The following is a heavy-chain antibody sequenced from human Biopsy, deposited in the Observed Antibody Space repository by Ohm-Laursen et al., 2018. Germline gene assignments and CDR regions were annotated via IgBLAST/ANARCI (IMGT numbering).Heavy chain of an antibody. CDR3: ATKLTGYFHH. CDR2: NIPILGTG. Sequence: SVKVSCKASGGTFSKYGINWVRQAPGQGLEWLGGNIPILGTGNYAQKFQDRVTVAADTSTGTATMELRSLRSDDTAVYYCATKLTGYFHHWGQGTLVIVSS. V-gene: IGHV1-69*06. CDR1: GGTFSKYG. D-gene: IGHD3-9*01. J-gene: IGHJ1*01.